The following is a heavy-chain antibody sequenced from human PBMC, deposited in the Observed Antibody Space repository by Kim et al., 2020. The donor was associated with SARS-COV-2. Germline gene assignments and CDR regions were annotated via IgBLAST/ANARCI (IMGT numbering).Heavy chain of an antibody. CDR3: ARDSRVVWFGELFRWFDP. V-gene: IGHV7-4-1*02. CDR2: INTNTGNP. J-gene: IGHJ5*02. D-gene: IGHD3-10*01. Sequence: ASVKVSCKASGYTFTSYAMNWVRQAPGQGLEWMGWINTNTGNPTYAQGFTGRFVFSLDTSVSTAYLQISSLKAEDTAVYYCARDSRVVWFGELFRWFDPWGQRTLVTVSS. CDR1: GYTFTSYA.